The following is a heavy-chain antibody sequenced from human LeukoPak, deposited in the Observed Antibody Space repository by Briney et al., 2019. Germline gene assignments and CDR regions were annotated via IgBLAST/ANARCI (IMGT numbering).Heavy chain of an antibody. V-gene: IGHV1-2*02. Sequence: ASVKVSFKASGYTFIDYYMHWVRQAPGQGLEGMGWINPDSGGTNYAQKFQGRVTMTRDTSISTAYMELSRLRSDDTAVYYCARSPTDYYGSGSYLPYYYYYMDVWGKGTTVTISS. CDR3: ARSPTDYYGSGSYLPYYYYYMDV. J-gene: IGHJ6*03. CDR2: INPDSGGT. D-gene: IGHD3-10*01. CDR1: GYTFIDYY.